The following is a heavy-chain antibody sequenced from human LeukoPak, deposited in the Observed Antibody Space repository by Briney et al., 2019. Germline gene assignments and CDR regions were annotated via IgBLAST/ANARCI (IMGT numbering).Heavy chain of an antibody. D-gene: IGHD6-13*01. CDR1: GFTFSSYW. J-gene: IGHJ6*03. Sequence: GGSLRLSCAASGFTFSSYWMSWVRQAPGKGLEWVANIKQDGSEKYYVDSVKGRFTISRDNAKNSLYLQMNSLRAEDAAVYYCARRPRAAGTDYYYYYMDVWAKGPRSPSP. V-gene: IGHV3-7*01. CDR3: ARRPRAAGTDYYYYYMDV. CDR2: IKQDGSEK.